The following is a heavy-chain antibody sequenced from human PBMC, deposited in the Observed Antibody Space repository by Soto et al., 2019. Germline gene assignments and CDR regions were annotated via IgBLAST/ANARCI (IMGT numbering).Heavy chain of an antibody. D-gene: IGHD2-8*02. J-gene: IGHJ4*02. CDR1: EFTSSSFA. CDR2: IIASGGST. Sequence: EVQLLDSGGGLVQPGGSLRLSCVASEFTSSSFAMRWVRQAPGKGLEWVSGIIASGGSTYYADSVKGRFTSSRDNSKNTLYLQMNSLRAEDTAVYYCATTGLGTGRYFFHDWGQGTLVTVSS. CDR3: ATTGLGTGRYFFHD. V-gene: IGHV3-23*01.